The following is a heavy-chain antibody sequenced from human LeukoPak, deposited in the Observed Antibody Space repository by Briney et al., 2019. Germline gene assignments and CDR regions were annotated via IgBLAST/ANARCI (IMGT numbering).Heavy chain of an antibody. CDR1: GYTFTDYY. D-gene: IGHD2-2*02. Sequence: ASVKVSCKASGYTFTDYYMHWVQQAPGKGLEWMGRVDPEDGETIYAEKFQGRVTITADTSTDTAYMELSSLRSEDTAVYYCATVYCSRTSCYKNAFDIWGQGTMVTVSS. CDR3: ATVYCSRTSCYKNAFDI. CDR2: VDPEDGET. V-gene: IGHV1-69-2*01. J-gene: IGHJ3*02.